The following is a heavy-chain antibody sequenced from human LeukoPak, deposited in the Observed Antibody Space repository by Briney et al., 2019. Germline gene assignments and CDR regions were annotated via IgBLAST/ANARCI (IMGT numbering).Heavy chain of an antibody. D-gene: IGHD2/OR15-2a*01. CDR3: ARVSPDGYFDY. CDR1: GGTFSSYT. Sequence: ASVKVSCKASGGTFSSYTISWVRQAPGQGLEWMGRIIPILGIANYAQKFQGRVTITADKSTSTAYMELSSLRSEDSAVYYCARVSPDGYFDYWGQGALVTVSS. J-gene: IGHJ4*02. V-gene: IGHV1-69*02. CDR2: IIPILGIA.